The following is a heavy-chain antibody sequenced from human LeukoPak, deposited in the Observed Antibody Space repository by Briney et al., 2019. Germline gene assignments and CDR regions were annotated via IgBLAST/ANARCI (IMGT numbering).Heavy chain of an antibody. CDR3: ASFDFWSGSIFDR. D-gene: IGHD3-3*01. CDR2: VYYSGST. J-gene: IGHJ4*02. CDR1: GGSISSYTVSY. Sequence: PSETLSPTCFVSGGSISSYTVSYWGWIRQPPGKGLEWIGSVYYSGSTYYNSSLERRVAISVDKSKTQFSLRLNSVTAADTAVYYCASFDFWSGSIFDRWSQGAQVTVSS. V-gene: IGHV4-39*07.